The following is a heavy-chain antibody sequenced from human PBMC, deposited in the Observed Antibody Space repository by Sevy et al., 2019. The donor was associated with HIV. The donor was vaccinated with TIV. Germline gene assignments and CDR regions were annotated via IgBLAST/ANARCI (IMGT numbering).Heavy chain of an antibody. CDR1: GLTFSSDS. D-gene: IGHD5-18*01. V-gene: IGHV3-48*02. Sequence: GGSLRLSCVVSGLTFSSDSMNWVRQAPGKGLEWLAYISSSSRTIYYAASVGGRFTISRDNDKKSVFLQMNNLRDEDSATYYCARDVDTPFVRSFDSWGQGTLVTVSS. CDR2: ISSSSRTI. J-gene: IGHJ4*02. CDR3: ARDVDTPFVRSFDS.